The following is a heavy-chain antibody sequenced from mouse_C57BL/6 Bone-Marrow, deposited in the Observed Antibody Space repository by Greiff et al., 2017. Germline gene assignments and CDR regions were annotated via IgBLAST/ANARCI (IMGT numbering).Heavy chain of an antibody. V-gene: IGHV6-6*01. Sequence: DVKLVESGGGLVQPGGSMKLSCAASGFTFSDAWMDWVRQSPEKGLEWVAEIRNKANNHATYYAESVKGRFTISRDDSKSSVYLQMNSLRAEDTGIYYCTRGSAMVTTGFAYWGQGTLVTVSA. CDR2: IRNKANNHAT. J-gene: IGHJ3*01. CDR3: TRGSAMVTTGFAY. CDR1: GFTFSDAW. D-gene: IGHD2-2*01.